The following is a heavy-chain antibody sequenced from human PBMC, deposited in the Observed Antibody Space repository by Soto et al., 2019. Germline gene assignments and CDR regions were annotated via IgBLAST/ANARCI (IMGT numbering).Heavy chain of an antibody. CDR2: IIPIFGTA. J-gene: IGHJ6*02. V-gene: IGHV1-69*01. Sequence: QVQLVQSGAEVKKPGSSVKVSCKASGGTFSSYAISWVRQAPGQGLEWMGGIIPIFGTANYAQKFQGRVTITADESTSTAYMELSSLRSEDTAVYYCARDRREVPAASDYYYGMDVWGQGTTVTVSS. CDR3: ARDRREVPAASDYYYGMDV. D-gene: IGHD2-2*01. CDR1: GGTFSSYA.